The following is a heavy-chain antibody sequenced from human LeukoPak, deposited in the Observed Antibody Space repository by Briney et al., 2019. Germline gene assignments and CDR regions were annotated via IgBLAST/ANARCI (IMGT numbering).Heavy chain of an antibody. CDR1: GFTFSSYD. Sequence: GGSLRLSCAASGFTFSSYDMHWVRQATGKGLEWVSAIGTAGDTYYPGSVKGRFTISRENAKNSLYLQMNSLRAGDTAVYYCARESPLVVVAATTNWFDPWGQGTLVTVSS. D-gene: IGHD2-15*01. CDR3: ARESPLVVVAATTNWFDP. CDR2: IGTAGDT. V-gene: IGHV3-13*01. J-gene: IGHJ5*02.